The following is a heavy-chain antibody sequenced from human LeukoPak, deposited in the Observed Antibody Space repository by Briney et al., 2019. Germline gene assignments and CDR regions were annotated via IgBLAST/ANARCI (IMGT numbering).Heavy chain of an antibody. CDR1: GGSISSYY. CDR2: IYYSGST. D-gene: IGHD3-22*01. V-gene: IGHV4-59*08. CDR3: ASLVYYYDSGYFDY. Sequence: SETLSLTCTVSGGSISSYYWSWIRQPPGKGLEWIGYIYYSGSTNYNPSLKSRVTISVDTSKNQFFLKLSSVTAADTAVYYCASLVYYYDSGYFDYWGQGTLVTVSS. J-gene: IGHJ4*02.